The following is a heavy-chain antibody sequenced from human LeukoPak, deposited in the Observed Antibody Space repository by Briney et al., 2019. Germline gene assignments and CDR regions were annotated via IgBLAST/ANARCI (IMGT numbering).Heavy chain of an antibody. D-gene: IGHD2-2*02. V-gene: IGHV3-30-3*01. CDR2: FSHDGSSK. CDR3: AKGNCRGTSCYSDY. CDR1: GFTFSSYA. Sequence: GRSLRLSCAASGFTFSSYAMHWVRQAPGKGLEWVTLFSHDGSSKYYADSVRGRFTISRDNSKNTLYLQMNSLRAEDTAVYYCAKGNCRGTSCYSDYWGQGTLVTVSS. J-gene: IGHJ4*02.